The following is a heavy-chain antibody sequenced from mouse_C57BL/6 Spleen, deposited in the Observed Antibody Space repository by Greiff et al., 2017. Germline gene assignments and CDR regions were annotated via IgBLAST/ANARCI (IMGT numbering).Heavy chain of an antibody. CDR3: ASLRQGYFDV. CDR1: GFSLTSYG. Sequence: QVQLQQSGPGLVQPSQSLSITCTVSGFSLTSYGVHWVRQSPGKGLEWLGVIWSGGSTDYNAAFISRLSISKDNSKSQVFFKMNRLQADDTAIYYCASLRQGYFDVWGTGTTVTVSS. J-gene: IGHJ1*03. V-gene: IGHV2-2*01. CDR2: IWSGGST. D-gene: IGHD2-12*01.